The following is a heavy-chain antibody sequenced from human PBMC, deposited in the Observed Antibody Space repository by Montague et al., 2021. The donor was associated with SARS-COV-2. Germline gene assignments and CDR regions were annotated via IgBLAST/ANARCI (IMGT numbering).Heavy chain of an antibody. V-gene: IGHV4-34*01. CDR3: ARGSWNIVGVTAIRAGYYGMDV. D-gene: IGHD2-21*02. CDR2: VNHSEST. J-gene: IGHJ6*02. CDR1: GGSFSGYC. Sequence: SETLSLTCTVYGGSFSGYCYSWVRQPPGQGLGLIWEVNHSESTNXNPXLKSQVTITVYTSKNQFSLKLSSVTAADTAVYYCARGSWNIVGVTAIRAGYYGMDVWGQGTTVTVSS.